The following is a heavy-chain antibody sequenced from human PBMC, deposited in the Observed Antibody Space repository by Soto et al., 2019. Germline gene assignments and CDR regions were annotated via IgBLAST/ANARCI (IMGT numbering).Heavy chain of an antibody. D-gene: IGHD2-21*02. V-gene: IGHV4-39*01. CDR1: GGSISSSSYY. CDR3: ATDITNCGGDCYSYFDY. J-gene: IGHJ4*02. CDR2: IYYSGST. Sequence: SETLSLTCTVSGGSISSSSYYWGWIRQPPGKGLEWIGSIYYSGSTYYNPSLKSRVTISVDTSKNQFSLKLSSVTAADTAVYYCATDITNCGGDCYSYFDYWGQGTLVTVSS.